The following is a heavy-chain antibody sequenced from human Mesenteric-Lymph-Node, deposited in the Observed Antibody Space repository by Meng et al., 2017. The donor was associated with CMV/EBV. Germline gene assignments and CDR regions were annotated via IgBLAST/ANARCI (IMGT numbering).Heavy chain of an antibody. CDR3: ARFFPTSSTSCYFFDY. Sequence: GSISSGGYYWSWIRQHPGKGLEWIGYIYYSGSTYYNPSLKSRVTISVDTSKNQFSLKLSSVTAADTAVYYCARFFPTSSTSCYFFDYWGQGTLVTVSS. D-gene: IGHD2-2*01. J-gene: IGHJ4*02. V-gene: IGHV4-31*02. CDR1: GSISSGGYY. CDR2: IYYSGST.